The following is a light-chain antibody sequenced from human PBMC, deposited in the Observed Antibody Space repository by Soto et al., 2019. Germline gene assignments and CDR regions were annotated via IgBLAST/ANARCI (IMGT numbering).Light chain of an antibody. CDR1: SSDVGGYNY. V-gene: IGLV2-14*01. CDR3: SSYTSSSTYV. Sequence: QSALTQPASVSGSPGQSITISCTGTSSDVGGYNYVSWYQLLPVKAPKLMLYDVSNRHSGVSNHYSGSKSGNTASLTISGLQAEDEADNYCSSYTSSSTYVFGTGTKVTVL. CDR2: DVS. J-gene: IGLJ1*01.